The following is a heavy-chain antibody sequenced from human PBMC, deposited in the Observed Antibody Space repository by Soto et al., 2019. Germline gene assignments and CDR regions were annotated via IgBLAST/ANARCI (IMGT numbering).Heavy chain of an antibody. CDR3: ARCSGWYGQCYFDC. CDR1: GFIVSSSY. D-gene: IGHD6-13*01. Sequence: DVQLVETGGGLIQPGGSLRLSCAASGFIVSSSYMSWVRQAPGKGLEWVSVIYSDGRTYYADSVKGRFTISRDNSKNTLYLQMNSLRAEDTAVYYCARCSGWYGQCYFDCWGQGTRVTVSS. V-gene: IGHV3-53*02. CDR2: IYSDGRT. J-gene: IGHJ4*02.